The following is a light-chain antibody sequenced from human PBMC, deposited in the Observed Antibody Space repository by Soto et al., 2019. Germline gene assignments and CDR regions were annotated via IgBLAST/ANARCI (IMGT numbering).Light chain of an antibody. CDR1: QSVSSSY. Sequence: EIVLTQSPGTLSLSPGERATLSCRASQSVSSSYLAWYQQKPGQAPRLLIYGASSRATGIPDSFSGSGSGTDFTLTISRLEPEYFAVYYCQQYGSSPVTFGQGTKVEIK. V-gene: IGKV3-20*01. CDR2: GAS. CDR3: QQYGSSPVT. J-gene: IGKJ1*01.